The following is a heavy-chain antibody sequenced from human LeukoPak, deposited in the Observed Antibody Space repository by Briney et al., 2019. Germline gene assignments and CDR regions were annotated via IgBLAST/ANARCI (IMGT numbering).Heavy chain of an antibody. V-gene: IGHV3-33*01. J-gene: IGHJ3*02. CDR1: GFTFSSYG. CDR2: IWYDGSNK. Sequence: GGSLRLSCAASGFTFSSYGMHWVRQAPGKGLEWVAVIWYDGSNKYYADSVKGRFTISRDNSKNTLYLQMNSLRAEDTAVYYCARGTYDRPPYAFDIWGQGTMVTVSS. CDR3: ARGTYDRPPYAFDI. D-gene: IGHD3-22*01.